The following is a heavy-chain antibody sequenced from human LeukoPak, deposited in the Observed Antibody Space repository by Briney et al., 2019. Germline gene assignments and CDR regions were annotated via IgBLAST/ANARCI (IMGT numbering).Heavy chain of an antibody. CDR3: ARVGYYYDSSGYLAFDY. J-gene: IGHJ4*02. Sequence: SETLSLTCTVPGGSISSSSYYWGWIRQPPGKGLEWIGSIYYSGSTYYNPSLKSRVTISVDTSKNQFSLKLSSVTAADTAVYYCARVGYYYDSSGYLAFDYWGQGTLVTVSS. V-gene: IGHV4-39*07. CDR1: GGSISSSSYY. D-gene: IGHD3-22*01. CDR2: IYYSGST.